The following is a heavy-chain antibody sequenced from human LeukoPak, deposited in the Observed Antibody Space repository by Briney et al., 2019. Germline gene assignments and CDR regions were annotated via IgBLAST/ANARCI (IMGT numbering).Heavy chain of an antibody. J-gene: IGHJ6*02. CDR1: GFTFSSYA. Sequence: GGSLRLSCAASGFTFSSYAMHWVRQAPGKGLEWVAVISYDGSNKYYADSVKGRFTISRDNSKNTLYLQMNSLRAEDTAVYYRARDSSGYRYYYYYYGMDVWGQGTTVTVSS. CDR2: ISYDGSNK. CDR3: ARDSSGYRYYYYYYGMDV. D-gene: IGHD3-22*01. V-gene: IGHV3-30*04.